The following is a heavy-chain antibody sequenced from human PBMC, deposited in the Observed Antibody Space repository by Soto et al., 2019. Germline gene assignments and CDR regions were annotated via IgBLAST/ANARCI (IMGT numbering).Heavy chain of an antibody. J-gene: IGHJ3*02. D-gene: IGHD3-16*02. V-gene: IGHV3-21*01. CDR2: ISISSSYI. CDR1: VFTFSSYS. Sequence: GGSLRLSCAASVFTFSSYSMNWVRQAPRKGLEGVSSISISSSYISYGDSVKVRFTISRDNAKNSLYLQMNSLRAEDTAVYYCVREVATTALEELSWDDAFDIWGQGTMGTVSS. CDR3: VREVATTALEELSWDDAFDI.